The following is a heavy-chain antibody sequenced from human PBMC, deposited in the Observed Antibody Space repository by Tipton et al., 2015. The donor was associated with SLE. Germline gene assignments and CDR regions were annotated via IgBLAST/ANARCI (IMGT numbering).Heavy chain of an antibody. CDR3: ARGVLRGVVDY. J-gene: IGHJ4*02. Sequence: QVQLVQSGAEVKKPGSSVKVSCKASGGTFSSYTISWVRQAPGQGLEWMGRIIPILGIANYAQKFQGRVTITADKSTSTAYMELSSLRSEDTAVYYCARGVLRGVVDYWGQGTLVTVSS. CDR2: IIPILGIA. V-gene: IGHV1-69*09. CDR1: GGTFSSYT.